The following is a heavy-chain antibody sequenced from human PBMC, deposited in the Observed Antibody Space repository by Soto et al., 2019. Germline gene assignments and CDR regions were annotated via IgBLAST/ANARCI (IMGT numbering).Heavy chain of an antibody. CDR2: IIPIFGTA. Sequence: ASVKVSCKASGGTFSSYAISWVRQAPGQGLEWMGGIIPIFGTANYAQKFQGRVTITADESTSTAYMELSSLRSEDTAVYYCARSSIAARVYYYYGMDVWGQGTTVTVSS. D-gene: IGHD6-6*01. J-gene: IGHJ6*02. CDR1: GGTFSSYA. CDR3: ARSSIAARVYYYYGMDV. V-gene: IGHV1-69*13.